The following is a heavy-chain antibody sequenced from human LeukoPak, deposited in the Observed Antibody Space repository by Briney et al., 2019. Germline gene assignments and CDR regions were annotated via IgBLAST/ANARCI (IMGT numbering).Heavy chain of an antibody. Sequence: GGSLRLSCAASGFTVSINYMSWVRQAPGKGLEWVSVIYSGGTTYYADSVEGRFTISRHNSKNTLYLQMNSVRAEDTAVYYCAMSSSAYYFDYWGQGTLVIVSS. V-gene: IGHV3-53*04. D-gene: IGHD6-6*01. CDR3: AMSSSAYYFDY. CDR2: IYSGGTT. CDR1: GFTVSINY. J-gene: IGHJ4*02.